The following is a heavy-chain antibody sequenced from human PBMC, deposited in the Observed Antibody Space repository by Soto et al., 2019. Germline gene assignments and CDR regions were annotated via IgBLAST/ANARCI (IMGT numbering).Heavy chain of an antibody. CDR1: GFTFSTYA. D-gene: IGHD3-10*01. CDR2: LSGSGGNT. CDR3: AEDLEPSTYVSDYGLDV. Sequence: EVQLLESGGGLVQPGGSLRLSCAASGFTFSTYAMSWVRQAPGKGLAWVSTLSGSGGNTCYADSGKGPFTISRDDAKNTLCLQMNALRADDTAVYYCAEDLEPSTYVSDYGLDVWGQGTTVTVSS. J-gene: IGHJ6*02. V-gene: IGHV3-23*01.